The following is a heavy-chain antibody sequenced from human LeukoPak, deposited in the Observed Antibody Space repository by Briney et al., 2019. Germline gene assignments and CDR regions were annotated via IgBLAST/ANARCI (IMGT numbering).Heavy chain of an antibody. Sequence: QTGGSLRLSCAASGFTFSSYEMNWVRQAPGKGLEWVSYISSSGSTIYYADSVKGRFTISRDNSKTTLSLQMNSLRAEDTAVFYCAKDIGPIALDAFDIWGQGTMVTVSS. V-gene: IGHV3-48*03. CDR1: GFTFSSYE. CDR3: AKDIGPIALDAFDI. CDR2: ISSSGSTI. J-gene: IGHJ3*02. D-gene: IGHD6-13*01.